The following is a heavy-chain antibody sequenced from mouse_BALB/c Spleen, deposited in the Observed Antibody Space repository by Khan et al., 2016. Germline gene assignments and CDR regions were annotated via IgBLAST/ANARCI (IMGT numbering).Heavy chain of an antibody. CDR3: ARRELWSYYYAMDY. V-gene: IGHV10-1*02. CDR2: IRSKSNNYAT. CDR1: GFTFNTYA. J-gene: IGHJ4*01. Sequence: EVQLVESGGGLVQPKGSLKLSCAASGFTFNTYAMNWVRQAPGQGLEWVARIRSKSNNYATYYADSVKDRFTISRDDSQSMLYLQMNNLKTEDTAMYSCARRELWSYYYAMDYWGQGTSVTVSS. D-gene: IGHD1-1*02.